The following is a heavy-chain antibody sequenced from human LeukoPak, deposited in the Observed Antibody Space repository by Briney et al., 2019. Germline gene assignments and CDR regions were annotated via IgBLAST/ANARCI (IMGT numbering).Heavy chain of an antibody. CDR2: IYSDGRT. CDR3: ARDDIPVI. V-gene: IGHV3-53*01. Sequence: GGSLRLSCAASGFSVSDYYMNWVRQAPGKGLEWVSLIYSDGRTYYADSVKGRFTISRDNSRNTLYLQMNSLRVEDTAVYYCARDDIPVIWGQGTLVTVSS. CDR1: GFSVSDYY. J-gene: IGHJ4*02. D-gene: IGHD2-15*01.